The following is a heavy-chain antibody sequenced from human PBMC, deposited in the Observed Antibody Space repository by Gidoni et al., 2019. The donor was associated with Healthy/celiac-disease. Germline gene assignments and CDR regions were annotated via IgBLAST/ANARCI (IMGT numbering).Heavy chain of an antibody. Sequence: QVQLVQSGPEMKKPGPSVNVSCKASGCPSSSYAISWVRQAPGQGLDWMGGIIPIFGTANYAQKFQGRVTITADESTSTAYMELSSLRSEDTAVYYCAFANIAAAAPFDYWGQGTLVTVSS. CDR3: AFANIAAAAPFDY. J-gene: IGHJ4*02. CDR2: IIPIFGTA. V-gene: IGHV1-69*01. CDR1: GCPSSSYA. D-gene: IGHD6-13*01.